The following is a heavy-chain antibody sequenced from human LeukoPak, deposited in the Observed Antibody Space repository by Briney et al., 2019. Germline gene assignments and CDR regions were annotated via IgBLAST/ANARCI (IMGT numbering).Heavy chain of an antibody. J-gene: IGHJ3*02. V-gene: IGHV4-59*01. Sequence: PSETLSLTCTVSGGSISSYYWSWIRQPPGKGLGWIGYIYYSGSTNYNTSLKSRVTISVDTTKNQFYLKPSSVTAADTAVYYCARARPLDAFDIWGQGTMVTVSS. CDR1: GGSISSYY. D-gene: IGHD6-6*01. CDR3: ARARPLDAFDI. CDR2: IYYSGST.